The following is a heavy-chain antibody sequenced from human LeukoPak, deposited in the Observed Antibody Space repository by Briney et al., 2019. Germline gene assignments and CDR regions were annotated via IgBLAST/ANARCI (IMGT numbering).Heavy chain of an antibody. CDR3: ARDQVIGGNSGIHDY. Sequence: ASVKVSCKASGYTFTSHYMHWVRQAPRQGLEWMGIINPSGGSTSYAQKFQGRVTMTRDTSTSTVYMELSSLRSEDTAVYYCARDQVIGGNSGIHDYWGQGTLVTVSS. D-gene: IGHD4-23*01. CDR2: INPSGGST. CDR1: GYTFTSHY. V-gene: IGHV1-46*01. J-gene: IGHJ4*02.